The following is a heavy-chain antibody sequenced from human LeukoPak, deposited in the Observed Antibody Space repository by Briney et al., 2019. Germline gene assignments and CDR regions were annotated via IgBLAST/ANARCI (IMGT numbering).Heavy chain of an antibody. CDR3: ATPAAGPGAEYSLY. Sequence: PGGSLRLSCAASGFTASSFGMHWVRQGPGKGLEWVAVIWYGGNNKYYADSVKGRFTTSRDNAKNSLDLQMNSLKVEDTAVYYCATPAAGPGAEYSLYWGQGTLVIVSS. J-gene: IGHJ1*01. CDR2: IWYGGNNK. D-gene: IGHD6-13*01. CDR1: GFTASSFG. V-gene: IGHV3-33*03.